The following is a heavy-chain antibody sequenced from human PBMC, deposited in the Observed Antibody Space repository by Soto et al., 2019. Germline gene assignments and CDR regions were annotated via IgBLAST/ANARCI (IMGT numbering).Heavy chain of an antibody. D-gene: IGHD3-16*02. CDR1: GYTFTGYY. V-gene: IGHV1-2*02. CDR3: ARCMITFGGVIVFDY. CDR2: INPNSGGT. J-gene: IGHJ4*02. Sequence: GXSVEVSCRASGYTFTGYYMHWVRQAPGQGLEWMGWINPNSGGTNYAQKFQGRVTMTRDTSISTAYMELSRLRSDDTAVYYCARCMITFGGVIVFDYWGQGTLVTVSS.